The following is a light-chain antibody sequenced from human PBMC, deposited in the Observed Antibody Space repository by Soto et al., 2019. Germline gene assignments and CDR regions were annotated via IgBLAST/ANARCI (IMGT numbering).Light chain of an antibody. CDR3: SSYTTSGSLFYV. CDR2: EVT. J-gene: IGLJ1*01. CDR1: SSDIGGYNY. V-gene: IGLV2-14*01. Sequence: QSVLTQPASMSGSPGQSITISCTGASSDIGGYNYVSWYQHHPGKAPKLLIYEVTNRPSGVSNRFSGSKSGKTASLTISGLQAEDEADYYCSSYTTSGSLFYVFGTGTKVTV.